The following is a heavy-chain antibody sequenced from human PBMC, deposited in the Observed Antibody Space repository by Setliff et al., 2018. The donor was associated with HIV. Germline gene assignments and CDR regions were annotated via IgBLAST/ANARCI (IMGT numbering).Heavy chain of an antibody. CDR3: ARDNRTGYSGGWPLDY. CDR1: GCFFTAYY. CDR2: INPNTGGT. J-gene: IGHJ4*02. V-gene: IGHV1-2*02. D-gene: IGHD5-12*01. Sequence: GASVKVSCKASGCFFTAYYMHWVRQAPGQGLEWMAWINPNTGGTQYAQKFQGRVTVTRDTPISTAYMEIKKLTSDDTAVYYCARDNRTGYSGGWPLDYWGQGTVVTVSS.